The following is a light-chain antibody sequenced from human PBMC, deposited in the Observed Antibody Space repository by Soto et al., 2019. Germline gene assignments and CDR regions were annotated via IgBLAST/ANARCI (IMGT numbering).Light chain of an antibody. Sequence: EIVLTQSPGTLSLSPGERATLSCRASQSVSRDYLAWYQQKPGQAPRFLLYGASSRATGIPDRFSGSGSGTDFTLTISRLEPEDFAVYYCQQYGSSPLTFGQGTKVEIK. CDR3: QQYGSSPLT. V-gene: IGKV3-20*01. CDR2: GAS. CDR1: QSVSRDY. J-gene: IGKJ1*01.